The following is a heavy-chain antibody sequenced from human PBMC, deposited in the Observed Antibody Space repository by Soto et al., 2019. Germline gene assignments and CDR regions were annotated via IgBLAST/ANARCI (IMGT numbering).Heavy chain of an antibody. CDR2: ITNNGADT. CDR1: GFTFTSYP. Sequence: EVQLLESGGGLVQPGGSLSLSCAASGFTFTSYPMSWVRQAPGKGLEWVSSITNNGADTYYADSVKGRFTGSRDNSKNTLHLQMNSLRAEDTAVYYCAKRPSSGWYFDYWGQGILVTVSS. J-gene: IGHJ4*02. CDR3: AKRPSSGWYFDY. D-gene: IGHD6-19*01. V-gene: IGHV3-23*01.